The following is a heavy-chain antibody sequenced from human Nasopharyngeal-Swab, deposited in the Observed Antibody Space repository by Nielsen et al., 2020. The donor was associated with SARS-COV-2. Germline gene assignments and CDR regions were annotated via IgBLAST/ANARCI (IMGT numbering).Heavy chain of an antibody. CDR2: SSYIGSS. D-gene: IGHD4-17*01. CDR3: ARGWYGDYGVDYYYYMDV. Sequence: SETLSLTCTVSGGSIRSHYWSWVRQPPGKGLEWIGYSSYIGSSNYKPSLKSRVTISVDTSKNQFSLKLRFVTAADTAVYYCARGWYGDYGVDYYYYMDVWGKGTTVTVSS. V-gene: IGHV4-59*11. CDR1: GGSIRSHY. J-gene: IGHJ6*03.